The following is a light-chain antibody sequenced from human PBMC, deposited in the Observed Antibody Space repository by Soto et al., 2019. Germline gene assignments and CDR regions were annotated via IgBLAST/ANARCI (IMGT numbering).Light chain of an antibody. Sequence: DLQITQSSSTPSASVGHSGNITFRASQSISSWLAWYQQKPGKAPKLLIYDASSLESGVPSRFSGSGSGTEFTLTISSLQPDDFATYYCQQYNSYWTFGQGTKVDNK. V-gene: IGKV1-5*01. CDR3: QQYNSYWT. CDR2: DAS. J-gene: IGKJ1*01. CDR1: QSISSW.